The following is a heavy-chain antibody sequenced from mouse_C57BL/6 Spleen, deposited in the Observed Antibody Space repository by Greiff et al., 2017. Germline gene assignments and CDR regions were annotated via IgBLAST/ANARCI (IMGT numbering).Heavy chain of an antibody. CDR3: ARYYYGSSLDY. Sequence: EVKLMESGGGLVQPGGSLCLSCAASGFSFTDYYLCWVRQPSGKALVWLGFIRNKANGYTTEYSAPVKVRFTISRDNSQSILYLQMKALRAEDSATYYCARYYYGSSLDYWGQGTTLTVSS. D-gene: IGHD1-1*01. V-gene: IGHV7-3*01. CDR2: IRNKANGYTT. CDR1: GFSFTDYY. J-gene: IGHJ2*01.